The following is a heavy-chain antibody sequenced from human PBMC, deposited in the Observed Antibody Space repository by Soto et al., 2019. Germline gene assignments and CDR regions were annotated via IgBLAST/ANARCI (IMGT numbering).Heavy chain of an antibody. D-gene: IGHD3-9*01. CDR3: ARYDILTGEPDY. J-gene: IGHJ4*02. CDR1: GYTFTNYG. V-gene: IGHV1-18*01. Sequence: QVQLVQSGAEVKKPGASVKVSCKVSGYTFTNYGISWVRQAPGQGPEWMGWISTYNGNTNYAQNLPGRDTTTTDTSTSTACVELRSLRSDDTAVYYCARYDILTGEPDYWGQGTLVTVSS. CDR2: ISTYNGNT.